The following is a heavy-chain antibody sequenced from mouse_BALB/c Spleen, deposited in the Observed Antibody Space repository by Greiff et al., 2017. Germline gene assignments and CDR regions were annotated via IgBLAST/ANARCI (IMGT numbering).Heavy chain of an antibody. CDR2: ISSGSSTI. CDR3: ARGRYDGDY. CDR1: GFTFSRFG. J-gene: IGHJ4*01. D-gene: IGHD2-14*01. Sequence: EVQRVESGGGLVQPGGSRKLSCAASGFTFSRFGMHWVRQAPEKGLEWVAYISSGSSTIYYADTVKGRFTISRDNPKNTLFLQMTSLRSEDTAMYYCARGRYDGDYWGQGTSVTVSS. V-gene: IGHV5-17*02.